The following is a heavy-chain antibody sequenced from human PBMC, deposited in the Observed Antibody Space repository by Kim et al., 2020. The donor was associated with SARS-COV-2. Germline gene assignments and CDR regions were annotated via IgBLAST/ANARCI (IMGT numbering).Heavy chain of an antibody. J-gene: IGHJ4*02. CDR2: FFRSGST. CDR3: ASWDYSDNAGLVH. D-gene: IGHD4-4*01. V-gene: IGHV4-59*13. Sequence: SETLSLTCTVSGAPISSYYWVWVRQPPGKGLECMATFFRSGSTSSNPSLKSRVTISADTSNHQFTLQPSSVTAADTAVYYCASWDYSDNAGLVHWGQGTLVTVSS. CDR1: GAPISSYY.